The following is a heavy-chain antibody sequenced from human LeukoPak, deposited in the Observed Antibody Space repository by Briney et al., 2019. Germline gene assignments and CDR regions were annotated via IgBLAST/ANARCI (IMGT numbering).Heavy chain of an antibody. CDR3: ARDRLQYFDY. V-gene: IGHV3-7*03. CDR2: IKENGNEQ. Sequence: GGSLRLSCEASGFTFTSYWMSWVRQAPGKGPEWVAHIKENGNEQYYADSVKGRFTISRDNVKQSLGLQMNSLRVEDTAVYYCARDRLQYFDYWGQGTLVTVSS. D-gene: IGHD3-16*01. CDR1: GFTFTSYW. J-gene: IGHJ4*02.